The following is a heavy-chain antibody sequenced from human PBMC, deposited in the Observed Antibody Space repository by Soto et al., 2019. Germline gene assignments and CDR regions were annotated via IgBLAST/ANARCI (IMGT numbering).Heavy chain of an antibody. CDR2: IYWDDDK. V-gene: IGHV2-5*02. CDR3: AHSPSTHTAMDD. J-gene: IGHJ4*02. Sequence: QITLKESGPTLVKPTQTLTLTCTFSGFSLSTSGVGVGWIRQPPGKALEWLAVIYWDDDKRYNASLKSRVSINKDTSKNQVVLRMTNMDPVDTATYYCAHSPSTHTAMDDWGQGILVTVSS. CDR1: GFSLSTSGVG. D-gene: IGHD5-18*01.